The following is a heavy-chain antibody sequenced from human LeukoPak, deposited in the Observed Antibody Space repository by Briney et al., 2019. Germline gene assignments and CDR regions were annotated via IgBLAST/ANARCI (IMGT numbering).Heavy chain of an antibody. Sequence: ASVKVSCKASGYTFTSYGISWVRQAPGQGLEWMGWISAYNGNTDYAQKLQGRVTMTTDTSTSTAYMELRSLRSDDTAVYYCARIWYSGYVRPGGAFDIWGQGTMVTVSS. J-gene: IGHJ3*02. CDR1: GYTFTSYG. CDR3: ARIWYSGYVRPGGAFDI. V-gene: IGHV1-18*01. CDR2: ISAYNGNT. D-gene: IGHD5-12*01.